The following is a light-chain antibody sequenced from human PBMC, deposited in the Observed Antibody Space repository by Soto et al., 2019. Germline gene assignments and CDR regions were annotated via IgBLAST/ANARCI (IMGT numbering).Light chain of an antibody. CDR2: WAS. V-gene: IGKV4-1*01. CDR3: QQYHSTPCT. J-gene: IGKJ2*02. CDR1: QSLLSTSNNKDY. Sequence: DIVMTQPPDSLAVSLGERATLDCKSSQSLLSTSNNKDYLAWYQQTPGQTPKLLISWASTRESGVADRFSGSWSGRDFTLTISSLQAEDVAVYYCQQYHSTPCTFGQGTKLEI.